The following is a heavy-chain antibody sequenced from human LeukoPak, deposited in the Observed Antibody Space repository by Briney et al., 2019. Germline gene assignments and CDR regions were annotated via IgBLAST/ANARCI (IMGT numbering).Heavy chain of an antibody. CDR1: GFTFSSHW. Sequence: GGSLRLSCAASGFTFSSHWMHWVRQAPGKGLVWVSRINTDGSSTSYADSVKGRFTISRDNAKNTLYLQINSLRAEDTAVYYCARGAYCGGDCPLPNSLYWGQGTPVTVSS. V-gene: IGHV3-74*01. CDR3: ARGAYCGGDCPLPNSLY. CDR2: INTDGSST. J-gene: IGHJ4*02. D-gene: IGHD2-21*01.